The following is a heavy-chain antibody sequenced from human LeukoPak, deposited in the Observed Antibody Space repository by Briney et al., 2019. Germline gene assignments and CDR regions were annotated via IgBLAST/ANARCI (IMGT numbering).Heavy chain of an antibody. V-gene: IGHV3-9*01. D-gene: IGHD6-19*01. J-gene: IGHJ6*02. CDR1: GFTFDDYA. CDR2: VSWNSGSI. CDR3: AKDLGIAVNYYYYGMDV. Sequence: GGTLRLSCAASGFTFDDYAMHWVRLAPGTGLEGASGVSWNSGSIGYADSVKGRFTISRDNAKNSLYLQMNSLRAEDTALYYCAKDLGIAVNYYYYGMDVWGQGTTVTVSS.